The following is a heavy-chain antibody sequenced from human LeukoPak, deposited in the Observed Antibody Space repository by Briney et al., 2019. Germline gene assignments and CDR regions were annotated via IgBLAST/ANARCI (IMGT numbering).Heavy chain of an antibody. J-gene: IGHJ4*02. V-gene: IGHV1-2*02. D-gene: IGHD3-3*01. Sequence: ASVKVSCKASGYTFTGYYMHWVRQAPGQGLEWMGWINPNSGGTNYAQKFQGRVTMTRDTSISTAYMELSRLRSDDTAVYYCARDLPPRITIFGVASKKSNLFDYWGQGTLVTVSS. CDR1: GYTFTGYY. CDR3: ARDLPPRITIFGVASKKSNLFDY. CDR2: INPNSGGT.